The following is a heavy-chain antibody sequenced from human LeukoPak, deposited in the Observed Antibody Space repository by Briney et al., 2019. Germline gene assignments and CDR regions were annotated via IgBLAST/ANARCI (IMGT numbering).Heavy chain of an antibody. CDR1: GGSISSGSYY. CDR3: ARDRELGY. CDR2: IYTSGST. V-gene: IGHV4-61*02. Sequence: SQTLSLTCTVSGGSISSGSYYWSWIRQPAGKGLEWIGCIYTSGSTNYNPSLKSRVTISVDTSKNQFSLKLTSVTAADTAVYYCARDRELGYWGQGTLVTVSS. D-gene: IGHD3-10*01. J-gene: IGHJ4*02.